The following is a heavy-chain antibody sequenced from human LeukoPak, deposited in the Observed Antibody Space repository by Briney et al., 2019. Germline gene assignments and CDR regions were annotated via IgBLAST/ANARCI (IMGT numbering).Heavy chain of an antibody. D-gene: IGHD2-2*01. Sequence: SETLSLTCTVSGGSISSYYWSWIRQPAGKGLEWIGRIYTSGSTNHNPSLKSRVTMSVDTSKNQFSLKLSSVTAADTAVYYCAREVVVVVPAATVWFDPWGQGTLVTVSS. J-gene: IGHJ5*02. CDR1: GGSISSYY. CDR2: IYTSGST. V-gene: IGHV4-4*07. CDR3: AREVVVVVPAATVWFDP.